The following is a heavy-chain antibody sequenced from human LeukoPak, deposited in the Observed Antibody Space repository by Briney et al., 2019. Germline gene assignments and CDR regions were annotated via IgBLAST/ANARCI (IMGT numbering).Heavy chain of an antibody. V-gene: IGHV4-59*01. CDR1: GGSLSGYY. D-gene: IGHD4-23*01. Sequence: SETLSLTCAVYGGSLSGYYWSWIRQPPGKGPEWIGYIYYSGSTNYNPSLKSRVTISIDTSKNQLSLRLSSVTVADTAVYYCARTYYSGNSRAFDIWGQGTVVTVSS. CDR2: IYYSGST. J-gene: IGHJ3*02. CDR3: ARTYYSGNSRAFDI.